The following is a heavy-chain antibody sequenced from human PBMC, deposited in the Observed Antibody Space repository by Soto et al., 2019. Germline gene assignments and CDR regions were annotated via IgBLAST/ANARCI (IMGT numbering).Heavy chain of an antibody. J-gene: IGHJ4*02. V-gene: IGHV3-23*01. CDR2: ISGSGGAT. Sequence: EVQLLESGGSLVQPGGSVRLSCAASGFIFSTYAMTWVRQVPGRGLEWVSGISGSGGATYYADSVKGRLTISRDNSKRTLYLQMNGLRAEDTGIYYCAKGVEAAYYSGSSGYYGFDYWGQGTLVTVSS. CDR3: AKGVEAAYYSGSSGYYGFDY. D-gene: IGHD3-22*01. CDR1: GFIFSTYA.